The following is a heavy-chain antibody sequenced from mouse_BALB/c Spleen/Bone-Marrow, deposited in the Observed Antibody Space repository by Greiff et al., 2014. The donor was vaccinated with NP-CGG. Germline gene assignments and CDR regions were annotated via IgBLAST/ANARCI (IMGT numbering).Heavy chain of an antibody. V-gene: IGHV5-6-3*01. J-gene: IGHJ2*03. Sequence: EVQGVESGGGLVQPGGSLKLSCAASGFTFSSYGMSWVRQTPDKRLELVATINSNGGSTYYPDSVKGRFTISRDNAKNTLYLQMSSLNSEATDMYYCASVWYFDYWGQGTSLTVSS. CDR1: GFTFSSYG. CDR2: INSNGGST. CDR3: ASVWYFDY.